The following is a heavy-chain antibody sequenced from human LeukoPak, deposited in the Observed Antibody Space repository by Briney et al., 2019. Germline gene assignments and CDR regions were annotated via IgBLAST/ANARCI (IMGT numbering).Heavy chain of an antibody. V-gene: IGHV4-34*01. CDR3: ATSYYDSSGYLEFDY. CDR1: GGSFSGHY. Sequence: PSETLSLTCAVYGGSFSGHYWSWIRQPPGKGLEWIGEINHSGSTNYNPSLKSRVTISVDTSKNQFSLKLSSVTAADTAVYYCATSYYDSSGYLEFDYWGQGTLVTVSS. D-gene: IGHD3-22*01. CDR2: INHSGST. J-gene: IGHJ4*02.